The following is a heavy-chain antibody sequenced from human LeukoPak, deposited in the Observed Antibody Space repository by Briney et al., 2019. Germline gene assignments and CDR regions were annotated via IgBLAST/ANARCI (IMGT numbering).Heavy chain of an antibody. CDR3: ARPMISVMSLGADF. Sequence: PGGSLRLSCAVSGFTFSNYWMHWVRQAPGKGLVWVSCISSDGSSTNYADSVKGRFSISRGNAKNTLYLHMNSLRAEDTALYYCARPMISVMSLGADFWGQGSLVTVSS. J-gene: IGHJ4*02. V-gene: IGHV3-74*01. D-gene: IGHD3/OR15-3a*01. CDR2: ISSDGSST. CDR1: GFTFSNYW.